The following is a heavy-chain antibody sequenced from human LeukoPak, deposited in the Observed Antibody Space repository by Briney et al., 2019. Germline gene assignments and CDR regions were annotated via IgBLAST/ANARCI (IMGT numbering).Heavy chain of an antibody. Sequence: ASVKASCKASGYTFTGYYMHWVRPAPGQGLEWMGWINPNSGGTNYAQKFQGRVTMTRDTSISTAYMELSRLRSDDTAVYYCARVSQWLVPDYWGQGTLVTVSS. D-gene: IGHD6-19*01. CDR3: ARVSQWLVPDY. V-gene: IGHV1-2*02. J-gene: IGHJ4*02. CDR1: GYTFTGYY. CDR2: INPNSGGT.